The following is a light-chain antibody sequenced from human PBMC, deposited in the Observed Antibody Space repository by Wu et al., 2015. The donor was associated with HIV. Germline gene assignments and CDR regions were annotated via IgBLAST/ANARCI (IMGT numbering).Light chain of an antibody. V-gene: IGKV3-11*01. CDR2: NAS. CDR3: QHRQNWPLT. CDR1: QSVGTS. Sequence: EIVLTQSPATLSLSPGEGATLACRASQSVGTSLAWYQQKPGQSPRLLIYNASKRATGIPPRFSGIGSGTDFTLTITSLESEDFALYYCQHRQNWPLTFGGGTKVEIK. J-gene: IGKJ4*01.